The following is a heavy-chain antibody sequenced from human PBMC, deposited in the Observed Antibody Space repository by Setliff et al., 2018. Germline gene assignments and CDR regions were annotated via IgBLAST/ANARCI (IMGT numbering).Heavy chain of an antibody. CDR3: ARDSGQSRNYNFWSGQLDY. CDR1: GFTFSSHW. J-gene: IGHJ4*02. D-gene: IGHD3-3*01. CDR2: INPDATTT. V-gene: IGHV3-74*01. Sequence: PGGSLRLSCAASGFTFSSHWMHWVRQVPGKGLAWVSQINPDATTTYYADSVKGRFTISRDNSKNTLYLQVNSLRGGDTAVYYCARDSGQSRNYNFWSGQLDYWGQGTLVTVSS.